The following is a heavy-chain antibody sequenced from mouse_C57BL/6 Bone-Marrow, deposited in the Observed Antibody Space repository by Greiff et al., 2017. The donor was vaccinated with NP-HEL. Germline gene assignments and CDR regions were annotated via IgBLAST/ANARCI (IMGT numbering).Heavy chain of an antibody. D-gene: IGHD1-1*01. V-gene: IGHV1-69*01. Sequence: QVQLQQPGAELVMPGASVKLSCKASGYTFTSYWMHWVKQRPGQGLEWIGEIDPSDSYTNYNQKFKGKSTLTVDKSSSTAYMQLSSLTSEDSAVYYCARSTTVVATGFDYWGQGTTRTVSS. CDR1: GYTFTSYW. CDR2: IDPSDSYT. J-gene: IGHJ2*01. CDR3: ARSTTVVATGFDY.